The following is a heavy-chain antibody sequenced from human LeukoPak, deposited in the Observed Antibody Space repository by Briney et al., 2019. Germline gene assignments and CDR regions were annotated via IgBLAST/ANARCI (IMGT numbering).Heavy chain of an antibody. D-gene: IGHD2-8*02. Sequence: GGSLRLSCAASGFTFSSYAMSWVRQAPGQGLEWVAVISGSGGTTYYADSVKGRFTISRDNSENTLYLQMNSLRAEDTAVYYCAKDPGHNWYFDVWGRGTLVTVSS. CDR2: ISGSGGTT. CDR1: GFTFSSYA. CDR3: AKDPGHNWYFDV. V-gene: IGHV3-23*01. J-gene: IGHJ2*01.